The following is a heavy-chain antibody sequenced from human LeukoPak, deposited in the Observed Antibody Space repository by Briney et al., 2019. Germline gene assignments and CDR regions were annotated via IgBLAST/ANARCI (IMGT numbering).Heavy chain of an antibody. J-gene: IGHJ4*02. CDR3: ARDPVAEAGSI. CDR1: GLTLSSYS. D-gene: IGHD6-19*01. CDR2: ISGSSSTV. Sequence: PGGSLRLSCAASGLTLSSYSMNWVRQAPGKGLEWVSYISGSSSTVYYADSVKGRFTVSRDNAKNSLYLQMNSLRAEDTAVYYCARDPVAEAGSIWGQGTLVTVSS. V-gene: IGHV3-48*01.